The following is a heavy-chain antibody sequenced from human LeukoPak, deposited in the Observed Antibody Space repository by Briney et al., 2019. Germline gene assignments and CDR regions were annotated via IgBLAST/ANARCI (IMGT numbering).Heavy chain of an antibody. Sequence: ASVKVSCKASGYTFTGYYMHWVRQAPGQGLEWMGWISAYNGNTNYAQKLQGRVTMTTDTSTSTAYMELRSLRSDDTAVYYCARDVSYDILTGDYYYHLDVWGKGTTVTVYS. D-gene: IGHD3-9*01. V-gene: IGHV1-18*04. CDR1: GYTFTGYY. CDR2: ISAYNGNT. CDR3: ARDVSYDILTGDYYYHLDV. J-gene: IGHJ6*03.